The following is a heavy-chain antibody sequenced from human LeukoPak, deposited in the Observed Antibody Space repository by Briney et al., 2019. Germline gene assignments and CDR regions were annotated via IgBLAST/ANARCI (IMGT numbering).Heavy chain of an antibody. D-gene: IGHD2-15*01. V-gene: IGHV2-5*01. J-gene: IGHJ6*02. Sequence: SGPTLVNPTQTLTLTCTFSGFSLSTSGVGVGWIRQPPGKALEWLALIFWNDEKRYSPSLNGRLTITKDTSKNQVVLTMTNMDPVDTATYYCAHRYCSGGSCYYYYGVDAWGQGTTVTVSS. CDR2: IFWNDEK. CDR3: AHRYCSGGSCYYYYGVDA. CDR1: GFSLSTSGVG.